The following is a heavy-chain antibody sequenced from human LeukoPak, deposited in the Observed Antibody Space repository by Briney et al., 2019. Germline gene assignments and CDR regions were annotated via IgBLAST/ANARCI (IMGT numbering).Heavy chain of an antibody. CDR3: ARAVVPAAIVWFDP. V-gene: IGHV1-2*02. D-gene: IGHD2-2*01. CDR1: GYTFTGYY. J-gene: IGHJ5*02. Sequence: GASVKVSCKASGYTFTGYYMHWVRQAPGQGLEWVGWINPNSGGTNYAQKFQGRVTMTRDTSISTAYMELSRLRSDDTAVYYCARAVVPAAIVWFDPWGQGTLVTVSS. CDR2: INPNSGGT.